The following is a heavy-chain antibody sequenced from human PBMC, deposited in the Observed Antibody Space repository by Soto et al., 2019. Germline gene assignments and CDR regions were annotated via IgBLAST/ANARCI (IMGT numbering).Heavy chain of an antibody. CDR3: AKGGRQWLVTSDFNY. CDR2: VSHDGRNT. CDR1: GFTFSDYA. D-gene: IGHD6-19*01. Sequence: VQLVESGGGVVQPGRSLRLSCAASGFTFSDYAMHWVRQAPGKGLEWVAVVSHDGRNTHYAASVKGPFTISRDSCKNTVSLEMTSLRAEDTAVFYCAKGGRQWLVTSDFNYWGQGALVTVSS. J-gene: IGHJ4*02. V-gene: IGHV3-30*18.